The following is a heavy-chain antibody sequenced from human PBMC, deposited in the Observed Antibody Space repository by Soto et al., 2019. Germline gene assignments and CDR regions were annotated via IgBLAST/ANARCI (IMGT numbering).Heavy chain of an antibody. V-gene: IGHV3-30-3*01. D-gene: IGHD5-12*01. CDR2: ISYNGTNQ. CDR1: GSTFKNSA. J-gene: IGHJ4*02. CDR3: LRGNSGYGNFDY. Sequence: GGSLRLSCADSGSTFKNSAEHWFRQGPGKGPEWAAVISYNGTNQDYADSVKGRFTISRDNAKNTLYLQLNSLRAEDTSVYYCLRGNSGYGNFDYWGQGTRVTVSS.